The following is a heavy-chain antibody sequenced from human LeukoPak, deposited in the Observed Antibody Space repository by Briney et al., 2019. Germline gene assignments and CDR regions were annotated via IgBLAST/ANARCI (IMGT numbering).Heavy chain of an antibody. CDR2: INPHSGDT. V-gene: IGHV1-2*02. CDR1: GYIFTDYF. CDR3: ARRKYHCSGGSCYQEGWFDP. Sequence: GASVKVSCKASGYIFTDYFIHWVRQAPGQGLEWMGWINPHSGDTHYAQKFRGRLTMARDTSISTAYMELSSLRSEDTAVYYCARRKYHCSGGSCYQEGWFDPWGQGTLVTVSS. D-gene: IGHD2-15*01. J-gene: IGHJ5*02.